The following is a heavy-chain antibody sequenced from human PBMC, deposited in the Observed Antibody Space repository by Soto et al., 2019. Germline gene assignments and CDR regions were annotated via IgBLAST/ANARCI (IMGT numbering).Heavy chain of an antibody. CDR1: GGSISSGGYY. CDR3: AREWFTVTYYYGMDV. D-gene: IGHD4-4*01. V-gene: IGHV4-31*03. J-gene: IGHJ6*02. CDR2: IYYSGST. Sequence: PSETLSLTCTVSGGSISSGGYYWSWIRQHPGKGLEWIGYIYYSGSTYYNPSLKSRVTISVDTSKNQFSLKLSSVTAADTAVYYCAREWFTVTYYYGMDVWGQGTTVTVSS.